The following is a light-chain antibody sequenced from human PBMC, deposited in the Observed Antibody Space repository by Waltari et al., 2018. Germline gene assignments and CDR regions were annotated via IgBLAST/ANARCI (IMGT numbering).Light chain of an antibody. CDR2: DAS. V-gene: IGKV1-33*01. CDR1: QDLSNY. Sequence: DIQMTQSPSSLSASVGDRVTITCQASQDLSNYLNWYQQKPGKAPKLPIYDASNLETGDPSRFSGSGSGTDFTFTISSLQPEDIATYYCQQYDNLPMYTFGQGTKLEIK. CDR3: QQYDNLPMYT. J-gene: IGKJ2*01.